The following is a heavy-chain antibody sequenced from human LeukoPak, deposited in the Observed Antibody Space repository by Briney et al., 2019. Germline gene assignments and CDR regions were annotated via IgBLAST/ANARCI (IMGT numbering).Heavy chain of an antibody. CDR1: GFTFSSYG. CDR3: AKDYIVSSSPIYYFDY. CDR2: IRYDGSNK. Sequence: GGSLRLSCAASGFTFSSYGMHWVRQAPGKGLEWVAFIRYDGSNKYYADSVKGRFTISRDNSENTVYLEMNSLRPEDTAVYYCAKDYIVSSSPIYYFDYWGQGTLVTVSS. J-gene: IGHJ4*02. D-gene: IGHD6-6*01. V-gene: IGHV3-30*02.